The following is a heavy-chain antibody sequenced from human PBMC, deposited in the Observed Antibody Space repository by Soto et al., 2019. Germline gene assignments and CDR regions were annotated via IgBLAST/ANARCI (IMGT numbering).Heavy chain of an antibody. CDR3: ARNPTYSRLGDH. V-gene: IGHV1-18*04. D-gene: IGHD3-22*01. Sequence: QVELVQSGGEVKKPGASVKVSCKASGYTFTSHGISWVRQAPGQGLEWVGWINPTNDNSVSAQKFQDRVTWTKDTSTSTVDMEWRRRTSDDTALYYGARNPTYSRLGDHWGQGTLVTVAS. CDR2: INPTNDNS. J-gene: IGHJ4*02. CDR1: GYTFTSHG.